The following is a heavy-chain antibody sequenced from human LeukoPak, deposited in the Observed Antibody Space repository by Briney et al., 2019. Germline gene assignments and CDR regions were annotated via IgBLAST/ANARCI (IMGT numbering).Heavy chain of an antibody. Sequence: GGSLRLSCAASGFTFSSYSMNWVRQAPGKGLEWVSSISSSSSYIYYADSVKGRFTISRDNAKNSLYLQMNSLRAEDTAAYYCASAYYDYVWGSYRYTFDYWGQGTLVTVSS. CDR3: ASAYYDYVWGSYRYTFDY. D-gene: IGHD3-16*02. CDR2: ISSSSSYI. J-gene: IGHJ4*02. CDR1: GFTFSSYS. V-gene: IGHV3-21*01.